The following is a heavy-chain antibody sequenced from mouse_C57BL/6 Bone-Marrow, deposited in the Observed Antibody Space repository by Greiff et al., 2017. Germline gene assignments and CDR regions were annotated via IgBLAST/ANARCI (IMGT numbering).Heavy chain of an antibody. V-gene: IGHV1-15*01. CDR1: GYTFTDYE. CDR3: TSRGAYGNFSWFAY. D-gene: IGHD2-1*01. Sequence: QVQLQQSGAELVRPGASVTLSCKASGYTFTDYEMHWVKQTPVHGLEWIGAIDPETGGTAYNQKFKGKAILTADKSSSTAYMELRSLTSEDSAVYYCTSRGAYGNFSWFAYWGQGTLVTVSA. CDR2: IDPETGGT. J-gene: IGHJ3*01.